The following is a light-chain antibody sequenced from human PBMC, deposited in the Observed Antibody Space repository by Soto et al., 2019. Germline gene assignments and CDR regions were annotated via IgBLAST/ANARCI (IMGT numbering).Light chain of an antibody. Sequence: IVLTQSPATLSLSAGERATLSCMASQSVSSSLAWYQQKPGQAPRLLIYDASNRATGIPARFSGSGSGTDFTLTISSLEPEDFAAYYCQQRSKWPLTFGGGTKV. CDR1: QSVSSS. V-gene: IGKV3-11*01. CDR2: DAS. CDR3: QQRSKWPLT. J-gene: IGKJ4*01.